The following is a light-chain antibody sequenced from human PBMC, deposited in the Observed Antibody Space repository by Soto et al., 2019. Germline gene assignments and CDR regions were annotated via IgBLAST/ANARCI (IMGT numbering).Light chain of an antibody. V-gene: IGLV2-23*02. CDR1: SSDVGSYNL. Sequence: QSVLTQPASVSGSPGQSITISCTGTSSDVGSYNLVSWYQQHPGKAPKLMIYEVSKRPSGVSNRFSSSKSGNTASLTISGLQAEDEADYYCCSYVGSSTFRVFGTGTKVTVL. J-gene: IGLJ1*01. CDR3: CSYVGSSTFRV. CDR2: EVS.